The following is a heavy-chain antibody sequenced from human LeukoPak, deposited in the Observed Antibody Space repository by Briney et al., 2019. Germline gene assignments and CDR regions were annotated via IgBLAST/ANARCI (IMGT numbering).Heavy chain of an antibody. Sequence: PGGSLTLSCAASGFTVSSNYMSWVRQAPGKRLEWVLVIYSGGSTYYADSVKGRFTISRDNSKNTLYLQMDSLRAEDTAVYYCASANSSSWPHEYDYWGQETPVTVSS. J-gene: IGHJ4*02. CDR3: ASANSSSWPHEYDY. V-gene: IGHV3-53*01. CDR2: IYSGGST. D-gene: IGHD6-13*01. CDR1: GFTVSSNY.